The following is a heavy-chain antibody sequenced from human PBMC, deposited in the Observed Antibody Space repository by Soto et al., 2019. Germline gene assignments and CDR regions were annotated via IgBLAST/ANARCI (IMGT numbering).Heavy chain of an antibody. V-gene: IGHV3-66*01. D-gene: IGHD6-6*01. CDR1: GFTVSGHY. CDR2: IYSGGTT. Sequence: QLVESGGGLVQPGGSLRLSCAASGFTVSGHYMSWVRQAPGKGLEWVSVIYSGGTTYYANSVTGRFTISRDNSRNTVYLQMNSLRAEDTAVYYCARDRTISDYRSSGALSLWGQGTLVSVSS. J-gene: IGHJ4*02. CDR3: ARDRTISDYRSSGALSL.